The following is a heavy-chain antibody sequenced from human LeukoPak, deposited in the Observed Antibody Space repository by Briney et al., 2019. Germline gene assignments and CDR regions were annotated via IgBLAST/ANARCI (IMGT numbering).Heavy chain of an antibody. Sequence: GASVKVSCKASGYTFTGYYMHWVRQATGQGLEWMGWMNPKSNNRGYAQKFQGRVTITTDTSISTAYMELSSLRSDDTAVYYCTRGLKGNYYSGSGTYRWFAPWGQGTLVTVSS. CDR2: MNPKSNNR. J-gene: IGHJ5*02. V-gene: IGHV1-8*03. CDR3: TRGLKGNYYSGSGTYRWFAP. D-gene: IGHD3-10*01. CDR1: GYTFTGYY.